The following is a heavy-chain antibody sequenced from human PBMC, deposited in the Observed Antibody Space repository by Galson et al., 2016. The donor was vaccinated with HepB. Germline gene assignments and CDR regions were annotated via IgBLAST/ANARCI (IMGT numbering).Heavy chain of an antibody. CDR3: ARHLFGSSSDYYGMDV. V-gene: IGHV5-51*01. CDR1: GYRFTNHW. D-gene: IGHD6-6*01. J-gene: IGHJ6*02. Sequence: QSGAEVKKPGESLKISCKGSGYRFTNHWIGWVRQMPGKGLEWMGIIYTGDSDTRYSPSFQGQVTISADKSISTAYLQWSSLKASDTAMYYCARHLFGSSSDYYGMDVWGQGTTVTVSS. CDR2: IYTGDSDT.